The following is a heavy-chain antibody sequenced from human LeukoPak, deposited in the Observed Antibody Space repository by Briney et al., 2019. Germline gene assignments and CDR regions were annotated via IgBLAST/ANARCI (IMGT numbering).Heavy chain of an antibody. J-gene: IGHJ4*02. D-gene: IGHD3-22*01. Sequence: PSETLSLTCAVYGGSFSGYYWSWIRQPPGKGLEWIGEINHSGSTYYNPSLESRVTISVDTSKNQFSLKLSSVTAADTAVYYCARAWTYYYDSSGYSEFDYWGQGTLVTVSS. V-gene: IGHV4-34*01. CDR3: ARAWTYYYDSSGYSEFDY. CDR2: INHSGST. CDR1: GGSFSGYY.